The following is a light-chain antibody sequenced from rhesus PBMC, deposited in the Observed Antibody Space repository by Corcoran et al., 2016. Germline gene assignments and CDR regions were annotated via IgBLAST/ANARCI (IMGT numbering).Light chain of an antibody. J-gene: IGKJ3*01. CDR3: QHYYSTPFT. Sequence: DIQMTQSPSSLSASVGDRVTITCRASQGITNDLAWYQQKPGETPKRLIYEASSLQCGIPSRFSGSGSGTDFTLTISSLPPEDFATYYCQHYYSTPFTFGPGTKLDIK. CDR1: QGITND. CDR2: EAS. V-gene: IGKV1-25*01.